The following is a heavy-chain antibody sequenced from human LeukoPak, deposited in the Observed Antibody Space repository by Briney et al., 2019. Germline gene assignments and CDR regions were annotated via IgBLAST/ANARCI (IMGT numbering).Heavy chain of an antibody. J-gene: IGHJ6*03. CDR2: INHSGST. CDR3: ARTYYYGSGSYGYYYYYMDV. Sequence: SQTLSLTCTVSGGSISSGSYYWSWIRQPGGKRLEWIGEINHSGSTNYNPSLKSRVTISVDTSKNQFSLKLSSVTAADTAVYYCARTYYYGSGSYGYYYYYMDVWGKGTTVTVSS. CDR1: GGSISSGSYY. V-gene: IGHV4-61*09. D-gene: IGHD3-10*01.